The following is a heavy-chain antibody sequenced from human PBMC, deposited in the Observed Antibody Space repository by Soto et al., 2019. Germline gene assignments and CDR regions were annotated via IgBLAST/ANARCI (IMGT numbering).Heavy chain of an antibody. CDR3: ARVERFDRSSGGTYWEAD. CDR1: GGSLSSYY. V-gene: IGHV4-59*01. Sequence: LTCTVAGGSLSSYYWGWIRQPPGMGLEWIGYIYYSGSTNYNPSLKSRVIISVDTSKNQFSLKLNSVSTADTAVYYCARVERFDRSSGGTYWEADWGQRTPVTVSS. J-gene: IGHJ4*02. D-gene: IGHD1-26*01. CDR2: IYYSGST.